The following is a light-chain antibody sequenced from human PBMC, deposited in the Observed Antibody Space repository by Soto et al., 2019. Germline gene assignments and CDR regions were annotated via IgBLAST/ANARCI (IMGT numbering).Light chain of an antibody. CDR1: SSDVGGYNY. V-gene: IGLV2-14*01. CDR2: DVS. CDR3: SSYTSSSTPVV. Sequence: QSALTQPASVSGSPGQSITISCTGTSSDVGGYNYVSWYQQHPGKAPKLMIYDVSNRPSGVSSRFSGFNSGNTASLTISGIQAEDEADYYCSSYTSSSTPVVFGGGTKLTVL. J-gene: IGLJ2*01.